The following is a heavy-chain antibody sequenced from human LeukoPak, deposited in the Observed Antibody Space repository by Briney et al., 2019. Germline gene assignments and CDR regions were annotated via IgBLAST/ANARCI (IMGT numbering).Heavy chain of an antibody. D-gene: IGHD3-16*02. J-gene: IGHJ4*02. V-gene: IGHV4-30-2*01. CDR3: ARGGNMITFGGVIPEPFDY. Sequence: SQTLSLTCTVSGGSISSGGYYWSWIRQPPGKGLEWIGYIYHSGSTYYNPSLKSRVTISVDRSKNQFSLKLSSVTAADTAVYYCARGGNMITFGGVIPEPFDYWGQGTLVTVSS. CDR1: GGSISSGGYY. CDR2: IYHSGST.